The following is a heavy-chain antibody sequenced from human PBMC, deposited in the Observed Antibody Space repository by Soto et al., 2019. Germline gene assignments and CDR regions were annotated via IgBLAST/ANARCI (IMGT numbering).Heavy chain of an antibody. CDR3: ARAHYSSWDAGYFDY. CDR2: ICNSGST. Sequence: SETLSLTCTFSGSSLSSYCWSWIRQTPGKGLEWIGYICNSGSTNYNPSLKSRVTISVDTSKNQFSLELSSVTAADTAVYYCARAHYSSWDAGYFDYWGQGTLVTVSS. D-gene: IGHD6-13*01. J-gene: IGHJ4*02. V-gene: IGHV4-59*01. CDR1: GSSLSSYC.